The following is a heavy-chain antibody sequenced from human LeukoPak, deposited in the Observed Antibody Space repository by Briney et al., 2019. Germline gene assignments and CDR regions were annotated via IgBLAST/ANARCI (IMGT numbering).Heavy chain of an antibody. CDR2: IYHSGST. V-gene: IGHV4-38-2*02. CDR1: GYSISSGYY. CDR3: ARVRSPSYWYFDL. J-gene: IGHJ2*01. Sequence: SETLSLTCTVSGYSISSGYYWGWIRQPPGKGLEWIGSIYHSGSTYYNPSLKSRVTISVDTSKNQFSLKLSSVTAADTAVYYCARVRSPSYWYFDLWGRGTLVTVSS.